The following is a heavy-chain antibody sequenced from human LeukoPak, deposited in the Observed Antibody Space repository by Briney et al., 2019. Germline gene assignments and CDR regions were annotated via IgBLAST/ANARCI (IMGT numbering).Heavy chain of an antibody. J-gene: IGHJ4*02. D-gene: IGHD4-23*01. CDR1: GDSTVSGGSMTTYY. CDR2: VYYSGVT. V-gene: IGHV4-61*08. Sequence: SETLSLTCTVSGDSTVSGGSMTTYYWTWLRQPPGKALEWIGFVYYSGVTKYNPSLESRVTISLDASKNQFSLKLSSVTAADTAMYYCGRVTGGNSLDYWGQGTLVTVSS. CDR3: GRVTGGNSLDY.